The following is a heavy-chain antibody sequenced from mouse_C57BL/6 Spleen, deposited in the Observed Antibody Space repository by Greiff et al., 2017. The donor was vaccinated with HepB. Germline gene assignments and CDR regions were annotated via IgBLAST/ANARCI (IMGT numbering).Heavy chain of an antibody. CDR2: ISSGSSTI. Sequence: EVMLVESGGGLVKPGGSLKLSCAASGFTFSDYGMHWVRQAPEKGLEWVAYISSGSSTIYYADTVKGRFTISRDNAKNTLFLQMTMLRSEDTAMYYCARVYGNPYYYAMDYWGQGTSVTVSS. V-gene: IGHV5-17*01. D-gene: IGHD2-10*02. J-gene: IGHJ4*01. CDR1: GFTFSDYG. CDR3: ARVYGNPYYYAMDY.